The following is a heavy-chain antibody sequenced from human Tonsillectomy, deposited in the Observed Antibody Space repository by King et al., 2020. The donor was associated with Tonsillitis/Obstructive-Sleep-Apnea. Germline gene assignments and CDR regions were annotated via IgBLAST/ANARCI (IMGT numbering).Heavy chain of an antibody. D-gene: IGHD2-15*01. CDR1: GGSFSGYY. CDR2: INHSGNT. V-gene: IGHV4-34*01. CDR3: ARAPYCSGGKCFDEAFDI. Sequence: VQLQQWGAGLLKPSETLSLTCAVYGGSFSGYYWSWIRQPPGKGLEWIGDINHSGNTNYNPSLKSRVTISVDTSKNQFSLKLTSVTAADTAVYYCARAPYCSGGKCFDEAFDIWGQGTMVTVSS. J-gene: IGHJ3*02.